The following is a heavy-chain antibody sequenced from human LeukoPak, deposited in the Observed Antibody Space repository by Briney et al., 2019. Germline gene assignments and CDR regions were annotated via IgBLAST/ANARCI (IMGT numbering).Heavy chain of an antibody. CDR1: GGTFSSYT. J-gene: IGHJ4*02. Sequence: GSSVKVSCKASGGTFSSYTISWARQAPGQGLEWMGRIIPILGIANYAQKFQGRVTITADKSTSTAYMELSSLRSEDTAVYYCARGPSGGLPYYFDYWGQGTLVTVSS. V-gene: IGHV1-69*02. CDR3: ARGPSGGLPYYFDY. CDR2: IIPILGIA.